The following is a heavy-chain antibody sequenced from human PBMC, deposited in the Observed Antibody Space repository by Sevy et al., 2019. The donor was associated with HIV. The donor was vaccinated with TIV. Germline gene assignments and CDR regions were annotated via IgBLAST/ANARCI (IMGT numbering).Heavy chain of an antibody. J-gene: IGHJ3*02. V-gene: IGHV1-46*01. Sequence: ASVKVSCKASGYTFTSYYMHWVRQAPGQGLEWMGIINPSDGSTSYSQKFQGRVTMTRDTSTSTVYMELSSLRSEDTAVYYCARDHTVIVSSYYGAFDIWGQGTMVTVSS. D-gene: IGHD4-4*01. CDR1: GYTFTSYY. CDR3: ARDHTVIVSSYYGAFDI. CDR2: INPSDGST.